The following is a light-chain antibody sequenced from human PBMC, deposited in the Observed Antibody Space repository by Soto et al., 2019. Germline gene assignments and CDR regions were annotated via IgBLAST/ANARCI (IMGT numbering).Light chain of an antibody. Sequence: EIALTQSPGTLSLSPGERGTLSCKASQTVSSNFLAWYRQKPGQAPRLLIFDASTRATGIPDRFTGSGSGTDFTLTISRLEPEDFAVYYCQFYGDPSKTFGQGTKV. J-gene: IGKJ1*01. V-gene: IGKV3-20*01. CDR1: QTVSSNF. CDR3: QFYGDPSKT. CDR2: DAS.